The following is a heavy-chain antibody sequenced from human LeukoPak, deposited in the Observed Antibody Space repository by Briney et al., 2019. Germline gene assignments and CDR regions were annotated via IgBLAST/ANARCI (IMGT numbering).Heavy chain of an antibody. CDR2: MYYSGST. Sequence: SETLSLTCSVSGGSITGSSCYWGWIRQPPGKGLEWIGSMYYSGSTYYNPSLKSRVTISVDTSKNQFSLKLSSVTAADTAVYYCARHYYDSTGYYYFDYWGQGTLVTVSS. CDR3: ARHYYDSTGYYYFDY. D-gene: IGHD3-22*01. CDR1: GGSITGSSCY. V-gene: IGHV4-39*01. J-gene: IGHJ4*02.